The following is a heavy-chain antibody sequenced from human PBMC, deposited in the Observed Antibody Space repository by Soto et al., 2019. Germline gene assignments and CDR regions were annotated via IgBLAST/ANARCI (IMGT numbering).Heavy chain of an antibody. V-gene: IGHV4-59*01. CDR2: TYYSGST. D-gene: IGHD3-22*01. CDR1: GGSISSYY. Sequence: SETLSLTCTVSGGSISSYYWSWVRQPPGKGLEWIGYTYYSGSTNYNPSLKSRVTISVDTSKNQFSLKLSSVTAADTAVYYCARDRGVRPGWYDSSGYTLYYYGMDVWGQGTTVTVSS. CDR3: ARDRGVRPGWYDSSGYTLYYYGMDV. J-gene: IGHJ6*02.